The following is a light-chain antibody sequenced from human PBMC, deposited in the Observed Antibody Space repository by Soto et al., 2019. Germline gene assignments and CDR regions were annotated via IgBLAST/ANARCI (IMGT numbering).Light chain of an antibody. V-gene: IGKV1-9*01. J-gene: IGKJ4*02. Sequence: SPACRSASIEDRVTVTCRASDDITNYLAWYQQKLGKAPKLLIYDASSLHSGVPSRFSGSGSGTDFTLTSSGLQPEDFVTYYWQQPTRFPSTFAGGTNVDIK. CDR1: DDITNY. CDR3: QQPTRFPST. CDR2: DAS.